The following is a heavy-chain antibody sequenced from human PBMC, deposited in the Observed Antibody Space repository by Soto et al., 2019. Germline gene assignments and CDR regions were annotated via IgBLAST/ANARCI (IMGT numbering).Heavy chain of an antibody. CDR3: ARGPATAKPEGVDY. CDR1: GYTFSDYY. J-gene: IGHJ4*02. D-gene: IGHD1-1*01. CDR2: INPNSGGT. V-gene: IGHV1-2*02. Sequence: ASVKVSCKASGYTFSDYYIHWVRQAPGQGLEWMGWINPNSGGTKYAPKFQGGVTMTRDTSITTAYMELSRLRSGDTAVYYCARGPATAKPEGVDYWGQGTLVTVSS.